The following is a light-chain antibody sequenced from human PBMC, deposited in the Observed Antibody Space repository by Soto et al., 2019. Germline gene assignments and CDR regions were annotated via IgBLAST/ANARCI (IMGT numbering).Light chain of an antibody. CDR3: AAYTGNWNGPV. CDR2: RTD. V-gene: IGLV1-47*01. J-gene: IGLJ2*01. Sequence: QSVLTQPPSVSGTPGQRVSISCSGDSSTFAINYVNWYQQVPGAAPKLLMYRTDQRPSGVPERFSGSKSGTSASLTISGLRPEDEAQYYCAAYTGNWNGPVFGGGTKVTVL. CDR1: SSTFAINY.